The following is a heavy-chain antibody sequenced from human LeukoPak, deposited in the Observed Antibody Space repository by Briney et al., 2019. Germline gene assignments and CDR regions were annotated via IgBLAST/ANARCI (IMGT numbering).Heavy chain of an antibody. D-gene: IGHD3-9*01. Sequence: SETLSLTCTVSGGSISSYYWSWIRQPPGKGLEWIGSIYYSGSTNYNPSLKSRVTISVDTSKNQFSLKLSSVTAADTAVYYCARGPHYDILTGYYHPIDYWGQGTLVTVSS. J-gene: IGHJ4*02. CDR2: IYYSGST. CDR1: GGSISSYY. CDR3: ARGPHYDILTGYYHPIDY. V-gene: IGHV4-59*01.